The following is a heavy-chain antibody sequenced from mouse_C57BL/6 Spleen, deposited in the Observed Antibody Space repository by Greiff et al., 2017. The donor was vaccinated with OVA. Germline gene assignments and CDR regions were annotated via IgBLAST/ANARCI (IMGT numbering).Heavy chain of an antibody. D-gene: IGHD1-1*01. J-gene: IGHJ3*01. Sequence: VQLQQSGPELVKPGASVKIPCKASGYTFTDYNMDWVKQSHGKSLEWIGDINPNNGGTIYNQKFKGKATLTVDKSSSTAYMELRSLTSEDTAVYYCATVYYYGSSSFAYWGQGTLVAVSA. CDR3: ATVYYYGSSSFAY. CDR1: GYTFTDYN. V-gene: IGHV1-18*01. CDR2: INPNNGGT.